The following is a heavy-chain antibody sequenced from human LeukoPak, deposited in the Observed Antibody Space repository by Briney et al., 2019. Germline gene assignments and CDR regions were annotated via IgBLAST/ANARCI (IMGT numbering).Heavy chain of an antibody. J-gene: IGHJ3*02. CDR2: IYTSGST. V-gene: IGHV4-4*07. CDR1: GGSISSYY. D-gene: IGHD2-2*01. CDR3: ARDPIDCSSTSCYGRAFDI. Sequence: PSETLSLTCTVSGGSISSYYWSWIRQPAGKGLEWIGRIYTSGSTNYNPSLKSRVTISVDTSKNQFSLKLSSVTAADTAVYYCARDPIDCSSTSCYGRAFDIWGQGTMVTVSS.